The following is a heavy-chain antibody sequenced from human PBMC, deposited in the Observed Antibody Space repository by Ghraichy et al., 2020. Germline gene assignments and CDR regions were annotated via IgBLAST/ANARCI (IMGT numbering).Heavy chain of an antibody. CDR1: GGSTSGYF. Sequence: GGSTSGYFWNWVRQPPGKGLEWIGYVHSSGSSSYSPSLKSRVTLSVDTSTNQVSLTLNSVIAADTAVYFCARGRGSAFYHYMDVWGTGTTVTVS. V-gene: IGHV4-59*01. D-gene: IGHD2/OR15-2a*01. CDR2: VHSSGSS. J-gene: IGHJ6*03. CDR3: ARGRGSAFYHYMDV.